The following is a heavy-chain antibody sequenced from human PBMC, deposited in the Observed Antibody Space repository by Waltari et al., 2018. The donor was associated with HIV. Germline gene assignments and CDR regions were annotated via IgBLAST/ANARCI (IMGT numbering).Heavy chain of an antibody. CDR1: GGSMTSSSYY. J-gene: IGHJ5*02. Sequence: QLQLQESGPGLVKSSETLSLTCTVSGGSMTSSSYYWGWIRQPPGKGLELIGSMSYSGSTYHNPSLRSRLTISVDTSKNQFSLKLTSVTAADTAVYYCARSFSGYSNYFDPWGQGTLVTVSS. CDR2: MSYSGST. D-gene: IGHD4-4*01. CDR3: ARSFSGYSNYFDP. V-gene: IGHV4-39*01.